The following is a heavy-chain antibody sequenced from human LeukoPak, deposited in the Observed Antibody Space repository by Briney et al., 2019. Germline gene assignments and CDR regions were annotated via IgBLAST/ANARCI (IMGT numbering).Heavy chain of an antibody. CDR2: ISSSSSTI. V-gene: IGHV3-48*01. Sequence: AGGSLRLSCAASGFTFSSYSMNWVRQAPGKGLERVSYISSSSSTIYYADPVKGRFTISRDNAKNSLYLQMNSLRAEDTAVYYCARSENGDYDYWGQGTLVTVSS. J-gene: IGHJ4*02. CDR1: GFTFSSYS. CDR3: ARSENGDYDY. D-gene: IGHD4-17*01.